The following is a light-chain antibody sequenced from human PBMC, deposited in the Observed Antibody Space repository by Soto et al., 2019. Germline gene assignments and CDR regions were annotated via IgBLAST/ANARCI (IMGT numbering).Light chain of an antibody. V-gene: IGKV1-12*01. J-gene: IGKJ1*01. CDR2: AAS. CDR3: QQVYSCPRT. Sequence: QVTQWLSTDSASVGEGKSVDLLASQDIGRRLAWFQQKPGKAPKYLIQAASSLQGGVPATFSGLGSRPDFTLTITTLHPEDFAAYYCQQVYSCPRTFGQGTKVDIK. CDR1: QDIGRR.